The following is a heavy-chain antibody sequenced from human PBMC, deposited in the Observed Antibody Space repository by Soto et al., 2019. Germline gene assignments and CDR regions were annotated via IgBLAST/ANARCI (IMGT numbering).Heavy chain of an antibody. CDR1: GFSLSTSGVG. CDR3: AHRRIGVSQWNYGDFHY. V-gene: IGHV2-5*02. CDR2: IYWDDDK. Sequence: QITLKESGPTLVKPTQTLTLTCTFSGFSLSTSGVGVGWIRQPPGKALEGLVIIYWDDDKRYSPSLRSRLTITKDTSKNQVVLTMTNVDPEDTATYFCAHRRIGVSQWNYGDFHYWGQGTLVTVSS. J-gene: IGHJ4*02. D-gene: IGHD1-7*01.